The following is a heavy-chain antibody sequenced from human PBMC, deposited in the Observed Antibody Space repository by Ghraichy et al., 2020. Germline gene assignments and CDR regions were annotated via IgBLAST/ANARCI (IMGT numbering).Heavy chain of an antibody. CDR3: ARHNGVVVVAATFSGYFDL. CDR2: IYPGDSDT. Sequence: GESLNISCKGSGYSFTSYWIAWVRQMPGKGPEWMGIIYPGDSDTRYSPSFQGQVTISADKSISTAYLQWNSLKASDTAMYYCARHNGVVVVAATFSGYFDLWGRGTLVTVSS. V-gene: IGHV5-51*01. D-gene: IGHD2-15*01. CDR1: GYSFTSYW. J-gene: IGHJ2*01.